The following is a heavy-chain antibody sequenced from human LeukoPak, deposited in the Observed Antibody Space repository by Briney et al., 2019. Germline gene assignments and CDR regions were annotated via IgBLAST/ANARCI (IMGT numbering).Heavy chain of an antibody. J-gene: IGHJ4*02. CDR1: GFTFSSYG. D-gene: IGHD3-10*01. V-gene: IGHV3-30*18. CDR3: AKPYYYGSRSYMDY. Sequence: GGSLRLSCAASGFTFSSYGMHWVRQAPGKGLEWVAVISYDGSNTYYADSVKGRFTISRDNSKNMLYLLMNSLRAEDTAVYYCAKPYYYGSRSYMDYWGQGTLVTVSS. CDR2: ISYDGSNT.